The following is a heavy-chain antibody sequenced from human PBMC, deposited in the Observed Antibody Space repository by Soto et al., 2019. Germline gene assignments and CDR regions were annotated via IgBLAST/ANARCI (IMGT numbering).Heavy chain of an antibody. J-gene: IGHJ6*02. CDR1: ARSISSNY. Sequence: SETLSLTCTVSARSISSNYSSWIRQPAGKGLEWIGRIYTSGSTNCNTSLKSRVTMSVDTSKNQFSLKLSSVTAADTAVYYCARGVSPVIVVVPAAAVGMDVWGQGTTVTVSS. D-gene: IGHD2-2*01. CDR2: IYTSGST. V-gene: IGHV4-4*07. CDR3: ARGVSPVIVVVPAAAVGMDV.